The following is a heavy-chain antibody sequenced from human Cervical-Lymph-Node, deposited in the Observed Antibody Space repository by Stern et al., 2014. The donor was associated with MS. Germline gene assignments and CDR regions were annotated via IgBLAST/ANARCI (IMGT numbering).Heavy chain of an antibody. CDR2: MNPYRGST. Sequence: VQLVESGAEVKKPGASVKVSCKASGYSFTNYDINWVRQTTGQGFEWMGWMNPYRGSTGYAQKFQGRVTMTRDTSTRTAYMELSSLTSDDTAVYFCASGPSYGMDVWGQGTTVTVSS. CDR3: ASGPSYGMDV. V-gene: IGHV1-8*01. J-gene: IGHJ6*02. CDR1: GYSFTNYD.